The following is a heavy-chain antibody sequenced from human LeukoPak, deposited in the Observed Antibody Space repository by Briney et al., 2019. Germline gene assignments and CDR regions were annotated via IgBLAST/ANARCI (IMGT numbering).Heavy chain of an antibody. V-gene: IGHV1-18*01. CDR3: ARVTIQKDWFDP. CDR2: ISAYNGNT. Sequence: ASVKVSCKASGYTFTSYGISWVRQAPGQGLEWMGWISAYNGNTDYAQKLQGRVTMTTDTSTSTAYMELRSLRSDDTAVYYCARVTIQKDWFDPWGQGTLVTVSS. D-gene: IGHD1/OR15-1a*01. CDR1: GYTFTSYG. J-gene: IGHJ5*02.